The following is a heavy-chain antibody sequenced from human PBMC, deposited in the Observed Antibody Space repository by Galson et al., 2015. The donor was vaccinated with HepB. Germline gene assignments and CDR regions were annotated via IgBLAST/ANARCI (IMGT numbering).Heavy chain of an antibody. CDR3: ARSSSTHHRYSSSSARMGY. D-gene: IGHD6-6*01. Sequence: SVKVSCKASGYTFTSYAMNWVRQAPGQGLEWMGWINTNTGNPTYAQGFTGRFVFSLDTSVSTAYLQISSLKAEDTAVYYCARSSSTHHRYSSSSARMGYWGQGTLVTVSS. CDR1: GYTFTSYA. J-gene: IGHJ4*02. CDR2: INTNTGNP. V-gene: IGHV7-4-1*02.